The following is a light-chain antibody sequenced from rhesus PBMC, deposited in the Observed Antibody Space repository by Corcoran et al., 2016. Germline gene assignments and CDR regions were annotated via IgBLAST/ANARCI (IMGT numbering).Light chain of an antibody. CDR3: QHHDNSPFT. J-gene: IGKJ3*01. CDR1: QGISNW. Sequence: DIQMTQSPSSLSASVGDRVTITCRASQGISNWLSWYQQKPGRAPKLLSYRASNLETGVPSRFSGSGSETDFTLTISSLQPEDIATYYCQHHDNSPFTFGPGTKLDIK. CDR2: RAS. V-gene: IGKV1-69*01.